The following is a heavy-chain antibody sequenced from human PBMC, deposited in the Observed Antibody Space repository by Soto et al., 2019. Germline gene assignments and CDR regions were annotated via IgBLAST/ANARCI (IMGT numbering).Heavy chain of an antibody. D-gene: IGHD3-22*01. CDR1: GFTFGTYT. J-gene: IGHJ5*02. CDR3: ERDGNYYEFDP. V-gene: IGHV3-48*01. CDR2: ISSSGSTI. Sequence: EVQLVESGGGLVQPGGSLRLSCAASGFTFGTYTMNWVRQAPGKGLEWVSYISSSGSTIYYADSVKGRFTISRDNANNSLYLQMNSLRAEDTAVYYCERDGNYYEFDPWGQGTLVTVSS.